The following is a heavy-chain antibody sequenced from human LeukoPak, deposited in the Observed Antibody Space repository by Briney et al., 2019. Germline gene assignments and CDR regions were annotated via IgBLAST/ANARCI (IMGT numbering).Heavy chain of an antibody. Sequence: PSETLSLTCTVSGGSISSGSYYWSWIRQPAGKGLEWIGRIYTSGSTNYNPSLKSRVTISVDTSKNQFSLKLSFVTAADTAVYYCAREPQSTYNWNHQAFDIWGQGTMVTVSS. CDR2: IYTSGST. CDR3: AREPQSTYNWNHQAFDI. D-gene: IGHD1-14*01. J-gene: IGHJ3*02. V-gene: IGHV4-61*02. CDR1: GGSISSGSYY.